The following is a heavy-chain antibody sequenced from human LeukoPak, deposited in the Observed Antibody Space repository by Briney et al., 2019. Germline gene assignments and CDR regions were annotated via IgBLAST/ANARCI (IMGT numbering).Heavy chain of an antibody. CDR1: GFTFSSYS. Sequence: GGSLRLSCAASGFTFSSYSMNWVRQAPGKGLEWVSYISSTNTIYYADSVKGRFTVSRDNAKNSLYLQMNSLRAEDTAMYYCARGSGGVGASLPYWGQGALVTVSS. CDR2: ISSTNTI. J-gene: IGHJ4*02. CDR3: ARGSGGVGASLPY. D-gene: IGHD1-26*01. V-gene: IGHV3-48*01.